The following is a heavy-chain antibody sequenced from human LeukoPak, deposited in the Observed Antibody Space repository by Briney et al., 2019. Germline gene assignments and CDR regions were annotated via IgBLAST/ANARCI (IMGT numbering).Heavy chain of an antibody. V-gene: IGHV3-23*01. Sequence: GGSLRLSCAASGFTFSSYAMSWVRQAPGKGLEWVSAIRGAGGTTYYADSVKGRFTISRDNSKNTLYLQMNSLRAEDTAVYYCAKWLYTSGWFDYWGQGSLVTVSS. CDR2: IRGAGGTT. J-gene: IGHJ5*01. CDR1: GFTFSSYA. D-gene: IGHD6-19*01. CDR3: AKWLYTSGWFDY.